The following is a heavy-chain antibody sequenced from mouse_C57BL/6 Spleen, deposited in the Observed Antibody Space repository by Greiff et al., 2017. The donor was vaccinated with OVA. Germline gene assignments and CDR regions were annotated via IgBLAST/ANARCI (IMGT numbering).Heavy chain of an antibody. CDR1: GFTFSSYA. V-gene: IGHV5-4*01. Sequence: EVKVVESGGGLVKPGGSLKLSCAASGFTFSSYAMSWVRQTPEKRLEWVATISDGGSYTYYPDNVKGRFPISRDNAKNNLYLQMSHLKSEDTAMYYCARDGSWFAYWGQGALVTVSA. CDR3: ARDGSWFAY. J-gene: IGHJ3*01. CDR2: ISDGGSYT.